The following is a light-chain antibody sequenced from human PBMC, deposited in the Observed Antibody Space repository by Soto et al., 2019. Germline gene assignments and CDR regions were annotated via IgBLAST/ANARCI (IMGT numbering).Light chain of an antibody. Sequence: EIVLTQSPASLSLSPGERATLSCRASQSVSSHLAWFQQRPGQAPRLLIYGASNRATGIPARFGGSGSGTNFTLTISSLEPEDFAVYYCQQHSNWPLTFGGGTKVEIK. CDR1: QSVSSH. CDR2: GAS. J-gene: IGKJ4*01. V-gene: IGKV3-11*01. CDR3: QQHSNWPLT.